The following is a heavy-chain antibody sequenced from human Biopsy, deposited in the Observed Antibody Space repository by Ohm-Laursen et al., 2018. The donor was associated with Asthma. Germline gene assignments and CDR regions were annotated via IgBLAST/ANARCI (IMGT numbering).Heavy chain of an antibody. D-gene: IGHD3-10*01. Sequence: GESLRISCKASGYTSSDSWIGWVRQMPGKGLGWMGIIFPGDSDTIYSPSFQGQVTISADKSISTAYLQWSSLKASDTAIYYCARLAYGSGSFFDFWGQGTLVTVAS. CDR2: IFPGDSDT. CDR1: GYTSSDSW. J-gene: IGHJ4*02. CDR3: ARLAYGSGSFFDF. V-gene: IGHV5-51*01.